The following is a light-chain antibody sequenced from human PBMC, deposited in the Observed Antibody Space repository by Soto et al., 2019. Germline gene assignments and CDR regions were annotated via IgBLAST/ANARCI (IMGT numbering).Light chain of an antibody. CDR3: QQHSPWPPWT. Sequence: EVVLTQSPATLSFSAGERATLSCRASENVSTLVAWYQQKPGQAPRLLIYGASNWATGIPSRFSGSGSGTEFTLTISNLEPEDSAVYYCQQHSPWPPWTFGQGTRVEIQ. CDR1: ENVSTL. CDR2: GAS. J-gene: IGKJ1*01. V-gene: IGKV3-11*01.